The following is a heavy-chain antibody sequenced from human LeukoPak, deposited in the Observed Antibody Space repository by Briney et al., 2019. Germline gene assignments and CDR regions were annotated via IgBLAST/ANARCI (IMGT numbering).Heavy chain of an antibody. CDR3: AKTSTDIVVVPAAHFDY. D-gene: IGHD2-2*01. J-gene: IGHJ4*02. CDR1: GFTPNDGG. Sequence: SGGSLRLSCAASGFTPNDGGTSWVRQVSRKGLEWVSGISGSGHSTYYADSVKSRFTISRDNSKNTLYLQMNRLRAEDTAVYYCAKTSTDIVVVPAAHFDYWGQGTLVTVSS. V-gene: IGHV3-23*01. CDR2: ISGSGHST.